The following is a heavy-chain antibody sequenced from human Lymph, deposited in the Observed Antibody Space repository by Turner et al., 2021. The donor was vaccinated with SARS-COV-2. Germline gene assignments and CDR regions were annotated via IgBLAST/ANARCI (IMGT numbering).Heavy chain of an antibody. Sequence: QVQLVQSGAEVKEPGASVTVSCKASGYTFTGYYMHWVRQAPGQGLEWMGWINPDSGGTNYAQNLQDRVTMTRDTSISTAYMELSRLRSDDTAVYYCARGGLYYYDSSAYYGDAFDFWGQGTMVTVSS. V-gene: IGHV1-2*02. CDR2: INPDSGGT. CDR3: ARGGLYYYDSSAYYGDAFDF. CDR1: GYTFTGYY. D-gene: IGHD3-22*01. J-gene: IGHJ3*01.